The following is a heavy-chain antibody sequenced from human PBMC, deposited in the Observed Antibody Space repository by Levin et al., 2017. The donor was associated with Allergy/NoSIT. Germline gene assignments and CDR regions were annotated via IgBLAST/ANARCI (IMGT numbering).Heavy chain of an antibody. CDR3: AREAGYSSSWYVDY. D-gene: IGHD6-13*01. CDR2: IYHSGST. J-gene: IGHJ4*02. CDR1: GGSISSYY. V-gene: IGHV4-59*01. Sequence: ASETLSLTCTVSGGSISSYYWSWIRQPPGKGLEWIGYIYHSGSTNYNPSLKSRVTISVDTSKNQFSLKLSSVTAADTAVYYCAREAGYSSSWYVDYWGQGTLVTVSS.